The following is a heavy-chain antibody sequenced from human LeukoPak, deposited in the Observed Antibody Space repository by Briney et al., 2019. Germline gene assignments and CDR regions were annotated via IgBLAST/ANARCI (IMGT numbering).Heavy chain of an antibody. CDR2: ISSSSSTI. V-gene: IGHV3-48*04. Sequence: GGSLRLSCAASGFTFSSYSMNWVRQAPGKGLEWVSYISSSSSTIYYADSVKGRFTISRDNAKNSLYLQMNSLRAEDTAVYYCARPMYSSSWPLMNDYWGQGTLVTVSS. CDR1: GFTFSSYS. J-gene: IGHJ4*02. CDR3: ARPMYSSSWPLMNDY. D-gene: IGHD6-13*01.